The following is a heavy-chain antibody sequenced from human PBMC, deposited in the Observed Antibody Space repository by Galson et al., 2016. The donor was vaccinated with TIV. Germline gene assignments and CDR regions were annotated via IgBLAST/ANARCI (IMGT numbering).Heavy chain of an antibody. CDR3: ATSRGRYFDWLFGY. D-gene: IGHD3-9*01. J-gene: IGHJ4*02. Sequence: QSGAEVKKPGKSLTISCKVSGYTLTELSMHWVRQAPGKGLEWMGGFDPEDGETIYAQKFQGRVTMTEDTSTDTAYMELSSLRSEDTAVYYGATSRGRYFDWLFGYWGQGTLVTVSS. V-gene: IGHV1-24*01. CDR1: GYTLTELS. CDR2: FDPEDGET.